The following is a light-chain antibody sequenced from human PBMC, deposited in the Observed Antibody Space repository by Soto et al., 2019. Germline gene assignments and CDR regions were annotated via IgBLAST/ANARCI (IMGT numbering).Light chain of an antibody. V-gene: IGLV2-11*01. Sequence: QSALTQPRSVSGSPGQSVTISCTGTSSDVNDYKFVSWYHQHPGKAPKLMIFDVSERPSGVPDRFSASKSGNTASLSISGLQAEDEADYYCCSYAGTYSYVFGSGTKVTVL. CDR3: CSYAGTYSYV. CDR1: SSDVNDYKF. J-gene: IGLJ1*01. CDR2: DVS.